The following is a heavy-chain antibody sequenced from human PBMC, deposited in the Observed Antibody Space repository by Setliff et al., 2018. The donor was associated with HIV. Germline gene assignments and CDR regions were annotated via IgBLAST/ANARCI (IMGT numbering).Heavy chain of an antibody. J-gene: IGHJ4*02. CDR2: INHSGST. CDR1: GDSISSSAYY. CDR3: ARGQPPPGPGLVRGAYSSGSLDY. Sequence: PSETLSLTCTVSGDSISSSAYYWGWIRQPPGKGLEWIGEINHSGSTEYNSSLKSRVTISVDTSKKQFSLNLTSLTAADTAVYYCARGQPPPGPGLVRGAYSSGSLDYWGQGTPGTVS. D-gene: IGHD3-10*01. V-gene: IGHV4-39*07.